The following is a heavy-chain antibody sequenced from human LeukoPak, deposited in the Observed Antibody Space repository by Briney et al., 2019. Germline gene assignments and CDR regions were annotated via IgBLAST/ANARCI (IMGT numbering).Heavy chain of an antibody. CDR1: GFTFSNNA. J-gene: IGHJ1*01. Sequence: GGSLRLSCAASGFTFSNNAMSWVRQAPGKGLEWVSGISNSGHSSYHADSVKGRFTTTRDNSQNTLYLQMNSLRVEDTALYYCAKDRRNGYSSDWYSEGYFPHWGQGTLVTVSS. CDR3: AKDRRNGYSSDWYSEGYFPH. D-gene: IGHD6-13*01. CDR2: ISNSGHSS. V-gene: IGHV3-23*01.